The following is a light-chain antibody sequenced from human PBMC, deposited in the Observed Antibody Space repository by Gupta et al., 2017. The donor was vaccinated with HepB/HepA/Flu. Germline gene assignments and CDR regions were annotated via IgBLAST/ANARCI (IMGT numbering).Light chain of an antibody. J-gene: IGKJ2*01. CDR1: QSISSY. CDR3: QQSYSTLVT. Sequence: DIQMPQPPSSLSASVGDRVTITCRASQSISSYLNWYQQKPGKAPKLLIYAASSLQSGVPSRFSGSGSGTDFTLTISSLQPEDFATYYCQQSYSTLVTFGQGTKLEIK. V-gene: IGKV1-39*01. CDR2: AAS.